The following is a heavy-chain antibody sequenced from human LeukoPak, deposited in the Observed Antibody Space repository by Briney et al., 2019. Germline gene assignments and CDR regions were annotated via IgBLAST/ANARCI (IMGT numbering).Heavy chain of an antibody. CDR2: IIPIFGTA. CDR1: GGTFSSYA. CDR3: ARDLYYYDSSGYYVSDY. Sequence: SVKVSCKASGGTFSSYAISWVRQAPGQGLEWMGRIIPIFGTANYAQKFQGRVTITTDESTSTAYMELSSLRSEDTAVYYCARDLYYYDSSGYYVSDYWGQGTLVTVSS. D-gene: IGHD3-22*01. J-gene: IGHJ4*02. V-gene: IGHV1-69*05.